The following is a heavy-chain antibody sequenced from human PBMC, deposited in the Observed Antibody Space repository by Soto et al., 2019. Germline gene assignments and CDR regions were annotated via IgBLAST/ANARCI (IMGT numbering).Heavy chain of an antibody. Sequence: EVQLVESGGGLVQPGGSLRLSCAASGFTFSSYWMHWVRQAPGKGLVWVSRINSDGSSTSYADSVKGRFTISRDNAKNTLYLQMNSLRAEDTAVYYCASGYSGYEPYYYYYMDVWDKGTTVTVSS. CDR2: INSDGSST. V-gene: IGHV3-74*01. CDR3: ASGYSGYEPYYYYYMDV. CDR1: GFTFSSYW. J-gene: IGHJ6*03. D-gene: IGHD5-12*01.